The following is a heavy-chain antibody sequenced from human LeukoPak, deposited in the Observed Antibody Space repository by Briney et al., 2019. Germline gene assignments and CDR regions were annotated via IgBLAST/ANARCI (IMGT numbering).Heavy chain of an antibody. CDR1: GYTFTSYD. CDR2: MNPNSGNT. CDR3: AIKDKIYAFDI. V-gene: IGHV1-8*03. J-gene: IGHJ3*02. Sequence: ASVKVSCKASGYTFTSYDTNWVRQATGQGLEWMGWMNPNSGNTGYAQKFQGRVTITRNTSISTAYMELSSLRSEDTAVYYCAIKDKIYAFDIWGQGTMVTVSS. D-gene: IGHD2-15*01.